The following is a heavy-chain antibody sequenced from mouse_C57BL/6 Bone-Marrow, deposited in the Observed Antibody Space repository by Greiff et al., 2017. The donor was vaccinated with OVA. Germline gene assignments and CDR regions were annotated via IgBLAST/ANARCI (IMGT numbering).Heavy chain of an antibody. J-gene: IGHJ2*01. CDR2: FYPGSGSI. V-gene: IGHV1-62-2*01. D-gene: IGHD1-1*01. Sequence: VKLQESGAELVKPGASVKLSCKASGYTFTEYTIHWVKQRSGQGLEWIGWFYPGSGSIKYNEKFKDKATLTADKSSSTVYMELRRLTYEDSAVYFCARHEDRDPMTTVVRYFDDWGQGTTLTVSS. CDR3: ARHEDRDPMTTVVRYFDD. CDR1: GYTFTEYT.